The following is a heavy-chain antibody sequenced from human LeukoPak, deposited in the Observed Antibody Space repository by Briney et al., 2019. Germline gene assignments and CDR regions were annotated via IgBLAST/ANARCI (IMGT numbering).Heavy chain of an antibody. V-gene: IGHV4-31*03. D-gene: IGHD3-22*01. CDR1: GGSISSDGYY. J-gene: IGHJ4*02. Sequence: SETLSLTCTVSGGSISSDGYYWSWIRQHPGKGLEWIGYIYYSGSTYYNPSLKSRVTISVDTSKNQFSLKLSSVTAADTAVYYCARVSDYYDSSGPGHYFDYWGQGTLVTVSS. CDR2: IYYSGST. CDR3: ARVSDYYDSSGPGHYFDY.